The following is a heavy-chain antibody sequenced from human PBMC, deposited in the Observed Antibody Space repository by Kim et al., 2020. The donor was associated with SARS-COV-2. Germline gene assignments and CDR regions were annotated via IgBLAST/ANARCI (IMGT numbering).Heavy chain of an antibody. CDR3: ARVLDTLAAAGYYFDY. V-gene: IGHV1-8*01. D-gene: IGHD6-13*01. Sequence: ASVKVSCKASGYTFTSYDINWVRQATGQGLEWMGWMNPNSGNTGYAQKFQGRVTMTRNTSISTAYMELSSLRSEDTAVYYCARVLDTLAAAGYYFDYWGQGTLVTVSS. CDR2: MNPNSGNT. CDR1: GYTFTSYD. J-gene: IGHJ4*02.